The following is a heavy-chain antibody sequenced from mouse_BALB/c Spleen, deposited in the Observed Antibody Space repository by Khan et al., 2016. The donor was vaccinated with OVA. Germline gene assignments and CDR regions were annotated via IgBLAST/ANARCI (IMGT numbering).Heavy chain of an antibody. Sequence: VQLQQSGAELVKPGASVKLSCKASGYMFTSYYMYWVKQRPGQGLEWIGEINPNSGGTNFNEKFKSKATLTVDKSSSTAYMQLSRLTSEDSVVYYWTRSGDGSFVYWGQGTLVTGSA. J-gene: IGHJ3*01. V-gene: IGHV1S81*02. D-gene: IGHD2-3*01. CDR1: GYMFTSYY. CDR2: INPNSGGT. CDR3: TRSGDGSFVY.